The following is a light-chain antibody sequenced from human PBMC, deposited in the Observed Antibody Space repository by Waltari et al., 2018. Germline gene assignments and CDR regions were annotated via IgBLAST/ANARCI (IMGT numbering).Light chain of an antibody. J-gene: IGKJ4*01. CDR3: QQYNTFPLT. CDR2: KAS. V-gene: IGKV1-5*03. Sequence: DIQVTQSPSTLSASVGDRVTITCRASQSIGSWFAWYQQKPGKAPKLLIYKASSLESGVPSRFSGTESGTEFTLTITSLQPDDFATYYCQQYNTFPLTFGGGTKVDI. CDR1: QSIGSW.